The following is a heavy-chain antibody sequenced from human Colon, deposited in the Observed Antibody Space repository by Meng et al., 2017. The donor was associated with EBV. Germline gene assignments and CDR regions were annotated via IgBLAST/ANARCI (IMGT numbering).Heavy chain of an antibody. J-gene: IGHJ4*02. Sequence: QVQLQQLGAGVVTSSETLSLTCGVSGGSLSGYYWSWIRHLPGRTLEFIGDINHSGSANYNPSLSSRVTISVDTSKNQIFLNLHSVTAADTAVYHCARTFGYCSNNNCPRTLGYWGQGTLVTVSS. CDR3: ARTFGYCSNNNCPRTLGY. V-gene: IGHV4-34*02. CDR1: GGSLSGYY. D-gene: IGHD2-2*03. CDR2: INHSGSA.